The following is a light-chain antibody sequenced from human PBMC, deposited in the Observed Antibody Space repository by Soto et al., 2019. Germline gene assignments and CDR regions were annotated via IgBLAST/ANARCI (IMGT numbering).Light chain of an antibody. CDR2: GAS. Sequence: EIVMTQSPATLSVSPGERATLSCRASQSVSSNLAWYQQKPGQAPRLLIYGASTSATGIPARFSGSGSGTAFTLTISSLQSEDFAVYSCQQYNNWPSITFGQGTRLEIK. CDR3: QQYNNWPSIT. V-gene: IGKV3-15*01. J-gene: IGKJ5*01. CDR1: QSVSSN.